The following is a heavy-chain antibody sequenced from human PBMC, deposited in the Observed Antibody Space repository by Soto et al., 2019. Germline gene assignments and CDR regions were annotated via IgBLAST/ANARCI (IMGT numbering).Heavy chain of an antibody. Sequence: PGRALRLSSADSGFTLGEYYLSWIRQAPGKGLEWLSYISISGGTIYYADSVKGRFSISRDNAKNSLYLQLSSLRAEDTAVYFGAREMARVFDSWGQGILVPVSS. J-gene: IGHJ4*02. CDR1: GFTLGEYY. CDR2: ISISGGTI. CDR3: AREMARVFDS. V-gene: IGHV3-11*01.